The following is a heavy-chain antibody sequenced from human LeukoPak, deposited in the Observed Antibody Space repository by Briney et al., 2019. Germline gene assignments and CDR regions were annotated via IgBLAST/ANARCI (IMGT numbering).Heavy chain of an antibody. Sequence: SQXXSLTCTVSGGSISSGSYYWSWIRQPAGKGLEWIGRIYTSGSTNYNPSLKSRVTISVDTSKNQFSLKLSSVTAADTAVYYCASRRSSQSRYYYYMDVWGKGTTVTVSS. D-gene: IGHD6-13*01. CDR3: ASRRSSQSRYYYYMDV. V-gene: IGHV4-61*02. CDR2: IYTSGST. CDR1: GGSISSGSYY. J-gene: IGHJ6*03.